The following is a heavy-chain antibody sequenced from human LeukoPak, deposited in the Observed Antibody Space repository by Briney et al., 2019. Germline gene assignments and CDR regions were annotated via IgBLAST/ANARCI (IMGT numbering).Heavy chain of an antibody. D-gene: IGHD6-13*01. CDR2: ISGSGTGT. CDR1: GFTFSSYA. Sequence: PGGSLRLSCAASGFTFSSYAMSWVRQAPGSGLEWVSAISGSGTGTYYADSVKGRFTISRDTSKNTLYLQMNSLRAEDSAVYYCAREGPGYTAAGTGYWGQGTLVTVSS. V-gene: IGHV3-23*01. J-gene: IGHJ4*02. CDR3: AREGPGYTAAGTGY.